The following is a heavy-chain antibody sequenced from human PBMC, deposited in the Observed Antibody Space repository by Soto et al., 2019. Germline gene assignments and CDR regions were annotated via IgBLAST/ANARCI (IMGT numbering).Heavy chain of an antibody. CDR1: GFTFSSYG. D-gene: IGHD2-15*01. J-gene: IGHJ6*02. V-gene: IGHV3-33*01. Sequence: QVQLVESGGGVVQPGRSLRLSCAASGFTFSSYGMHWVRQAPGKGLEWVAVIWYDGSNKYYADSVKGRFTISRDNSKNTLYLQMNSLRAEDTAVYYCARDPLPRGDIVVVVAATNYYYYGMDVWGQGTTVTVSS. CDR3: ARDPLPRGDIVVVVAATNYYYYGMDV. CDR2: IWYDGSNK.